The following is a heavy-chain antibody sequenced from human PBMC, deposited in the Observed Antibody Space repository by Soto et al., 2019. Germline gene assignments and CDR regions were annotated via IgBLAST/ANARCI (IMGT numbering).Heavy chain of an antibody. J-gene: IGHJ3*02. Sequence: QVQLVESGGGVVQPGRSLRLSCAASGFTFSSYAMHWVRQAPGKGLEWEAVISYDGSNKYYADSVKGRFTISRDNSKKTLYLQMNSLRAEDTAVYYCARTAMVVNDAFDIWGQGTMVTVSS. CDR3: ARTAMVVNDAFDI. D-gene: IGHD5-18*01. CDR2: ISYDGSNK. V-gene: IGHV3-30-3*01. CDR1: GFTFSSYA.